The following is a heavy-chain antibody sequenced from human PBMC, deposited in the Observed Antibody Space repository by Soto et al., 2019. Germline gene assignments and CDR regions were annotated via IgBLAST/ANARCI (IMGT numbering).Heavy chain of an antibody. CDR2: ISTSSSYI. CDR1: GFTFSSYR. J-gene: IGHJ3*02. V-gene: IGHV3-21*01. CDR3: ARGVSATVRNAFDS. Sequence: GGSLRLSYAASGFTFSSYRMNWVRQAPGKGLEWVSLISTSSSYIYDADSVKGRFTISRDNAKNSLYLQMNSLRAEDTAVYYCARGVSATVRNAFDSWGQGTMVTVAS. D-gene: IGHD4-17*01.